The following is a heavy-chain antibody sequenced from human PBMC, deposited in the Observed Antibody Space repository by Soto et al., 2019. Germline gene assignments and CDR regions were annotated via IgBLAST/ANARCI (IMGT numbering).Heavy chain of an antibody. CDR1: GFTFSTYA. Sequence: GGSLRLSCVASGFTFSTYAMHWVRQAPGKGLEWVAVIYYDGSNKYYADSVKGRFSISRDNSKNTLYLQMNSLRAEDTAVYYCARAYCSNAVCYCYFDLWGQGTLVTVSS. J-gene: IGHJ4*02. CDR2: IYYDGSNK. CDR3: ARAYCSNAVCYCYFDL. V-gene: IGHV3-33*01. D-gene: IGHD2-8*01.